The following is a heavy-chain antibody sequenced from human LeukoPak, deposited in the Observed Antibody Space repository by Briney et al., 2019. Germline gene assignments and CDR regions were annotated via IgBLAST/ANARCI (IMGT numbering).Heavy chain of an antibody. CDR2: ISWNSGSI. CDR3: AKDIDEAGTWYYGMDV. D-gene: IGHD6-13*01. CDR1: GFTFDDYA. Sequence: PGRSLRLSCAASGFTFDDYAMHWVRQAPGKGLEWVSGISWNSGSIGYADSVKGRFTISRDNAKNSLYLQMNSLRAEDTALYYCAKDIDEAGTWYYGMDVWGQGTTVTVSS. J-gene: IGHJ6*02. V-gene: IGHV3-9*01.